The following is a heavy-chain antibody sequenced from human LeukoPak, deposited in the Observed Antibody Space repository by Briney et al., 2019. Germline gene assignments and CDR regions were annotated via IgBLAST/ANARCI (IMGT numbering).Heavy chain of an antibody. CDR1: GFTFSSYA. J-gene: IGHJ4*02. CDR2: ISDSGDRT. Sequence: GGSLRLSCAASGFTFSSYAVTWVRQAPGKGLEWVSSISDSGDRTHYADSVKGRFTISRVNSQNTLLLQMSNLRTEDTAVYYCANSSLGWGQGTLVTVSS. CDR3: ANSSLG. V-gene: IGHV3-23*01.